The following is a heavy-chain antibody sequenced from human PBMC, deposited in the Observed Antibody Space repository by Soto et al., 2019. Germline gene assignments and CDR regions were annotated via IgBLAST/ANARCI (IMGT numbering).Heavy chain of an antibody. CDR1: GASVSSTYW. CDR3: ARSPDSSGYYPRWYYYGMDV. Sequence: PSETLSLTCAVSGASVSSTYWWSWVRQPPGKGPEWIGEINHRGSANYNPSLKSRVTISVDKSKNQFSLKLSSVTAADTAVYYCARSPDSSGYYPRWYYYGMDVWGQGTTVTVSS. V-gene: IGHV4-4*02. CDR2: INHRGSA. D-gene: IGHD3-22*01. J-gene: IGHJ6*02.